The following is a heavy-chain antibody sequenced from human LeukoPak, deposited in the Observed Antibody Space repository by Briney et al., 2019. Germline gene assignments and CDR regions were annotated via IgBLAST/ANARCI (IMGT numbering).Heavy chain of an antibody. CDR2: ISYDGSDK. CDR3: AKDQASSGWYYDY. D-gene: IGHD6-19*01. V-gene: IGHV3-30*18. Sequence: GRSLRLSCAGSGFTFSSYGMHWVRQAPGKGLEWVAVISYDGSDKYYADSVKGRFTISRDNSKNTLYLQMNTLRAEDTAVYYCAKDQASSGWYYDYGGQGTLVTVSS. CDR1: GFTFSSYG. J-gene: IGHJ4*02.